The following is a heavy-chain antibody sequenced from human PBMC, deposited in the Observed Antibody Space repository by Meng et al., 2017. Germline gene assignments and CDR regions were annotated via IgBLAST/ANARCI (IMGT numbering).Heavy chain of an antibody. D-gene: IGHD4-17*01. Sequence: QVQQQQWGAGLLKPSETLSLTCAVYGGSFSGYYWSWIRQPPGKGLEWIGEINHSGSTNYNPSLKSRVTISVDTSKNQFSLKLSSVTAADTAVYYCARGSMFGATVTKIDYWGQGTLVTVSS. V-gene: IGHV4-34*01. J-gene: IGHJ4*02. CDR1: GGSFSGYY. CDR2: INHSGST. CDR3: ARGSMFGATVTKIDY.